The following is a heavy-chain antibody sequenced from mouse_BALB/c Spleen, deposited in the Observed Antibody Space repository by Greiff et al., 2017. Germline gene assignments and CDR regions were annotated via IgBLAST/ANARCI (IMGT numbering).Heavy chain of an antibody. Sequence: QVQLQQPGAELVKPGAPVKLSCKASGYTFTSYWMNWVKQRPGRGLEWIGRIDPSDSETHYNQKFKDKATLTVDKSSSTAYIQLSSLTSEDSAVYYCARDDYGSSYGGVDYWGQGTSVTVSS. J-gene: IGHJ4*01. CDR3: ARDDYGSSYGGVDY. D-gene: IGHD1-1*01. CDR2: IDPSDSET. V-gene: IGHV1-69*02. CDR1: GYTFTSYW.